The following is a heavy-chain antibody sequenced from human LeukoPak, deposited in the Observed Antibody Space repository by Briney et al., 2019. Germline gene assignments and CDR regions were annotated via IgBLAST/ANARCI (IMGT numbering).Heavy chain of an antibody. CDR2: ISGSGTIT. J-gene: IGHJ3*02. CDR3: ARAGLGRCTSTSCQEREDAFDI. D-gene: IGHD2-2*01. V-gene: IGHV3-23*01. Sequence: PGGSLRLSCAASGFTFSRYAMSWVRQAPGKGLEWVSAISGSGTITYYADSVKGRFTISRDNSKDTLYLQMNSLRTEDTAVYYCARAGLGRCTSTSCQEREDAFDIWGQGTMVTVSS. CDR1: GFTFSRYA.